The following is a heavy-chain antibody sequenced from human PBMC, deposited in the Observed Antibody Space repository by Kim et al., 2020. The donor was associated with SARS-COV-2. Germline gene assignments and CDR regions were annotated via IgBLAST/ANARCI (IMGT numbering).Heavy chain of an antibody. D-gene: IGHD3-10*01. CDR2: IYYSGST. CDR1: GGSISSYY. Sequence: SETLSLTCTVSGGSISSYYWSWIRQPPGKGLEWIGYIYYSGSTNYNPSLKSRVTISVDTSKNQFSLKLSSVTAADTAVYYCARDTTLGRGGDDAFDIWGQGTMVTVSS. CDR3: ARDTTLGRGGDDAFDI. V-gene: IGHV4-59*13. J-gene: IGHJ3*02.